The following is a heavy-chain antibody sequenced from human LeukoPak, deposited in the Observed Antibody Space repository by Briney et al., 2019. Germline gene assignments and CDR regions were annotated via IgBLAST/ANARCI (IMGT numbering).Heavy chain of an antibody. J-gene: IGHJ4*02. V-gene: IGHV1-3*01. CDR1: GYTFTSYA. D-gene: IGHD6-19*01. Sequence: GASVKVSCKASGYTFTSYAMHWVRQAPGQRLEWMGWINAGNGNTKYSQKFQGRVTITRDTSASTAYMELRSLRSEDTAVYYCAREMRQWQECYGHWGQGTLVTVSP. CDR3: AREMRQWQECYGH. CDR2: INAGNGNT.